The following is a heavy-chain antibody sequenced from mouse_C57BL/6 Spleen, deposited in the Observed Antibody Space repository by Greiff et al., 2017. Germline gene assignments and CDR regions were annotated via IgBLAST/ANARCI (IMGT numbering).Heavy chain of an antibody. CDR3: AREDYDAGDFDD. D-gene: IGHD2-4*01. J-gene: IGHJ2*01. CDR2: IYPRSGNT. Sequence: QVQLQQSGAELARPGASVKLSCKASGYTFTSYGISWVKQRTGQGLEWIGEIYPRSGNTYYNEKFKGKATLTADKSSSTAYMELRSLTSEDSAVYFCAREDYDAGDFDDWGQGTTLTVSS. V-gene: IGHV1-81*01. CDR1: GYTFTSYG.